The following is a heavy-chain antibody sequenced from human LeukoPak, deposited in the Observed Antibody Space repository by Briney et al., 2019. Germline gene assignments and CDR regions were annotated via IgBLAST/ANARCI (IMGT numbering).Heavy chain of an antibody. Sequence: SETLSLTCTVSGGSISSSSYYWGWIRQPPGKGLEWIGSIYYSGSTYYNPSLKSRVTISVDTSENQFSLKLSSVPAADTAVYYCARRARRLDYYYYGMDVWGQGTTVTVSS. CDR3: ARRARRLDYYYYGMDV. V-gene: IGHV4-39*01. J-gene: IGHJ6*02. CDR2: IYYSGST. CDR1: GGSISSSSYY. D-gene: IGHD6-6*01.